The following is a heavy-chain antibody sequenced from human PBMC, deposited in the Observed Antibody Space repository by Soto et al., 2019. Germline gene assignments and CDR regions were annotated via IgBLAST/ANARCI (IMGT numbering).Heavy chain of an antibody. D-gene: IGHD7-27*01. Sequence: SVKVYCKGAAYAFTSYAMHWVRQDPGQRLEWMGWINPGNGNTKYSQKFQGRVTITRDTSASTAYMELSSLRSEDTAVYYCARWRLGITEEYAFDIWGQGTMVTVSS. CDR2: INPGNGNT. V-gene: IGHV1-3*01. J-gene: IGHJ3*02. CDR3: ARWRLGITEEYAFDI. CDR1: AYAFTSYA.